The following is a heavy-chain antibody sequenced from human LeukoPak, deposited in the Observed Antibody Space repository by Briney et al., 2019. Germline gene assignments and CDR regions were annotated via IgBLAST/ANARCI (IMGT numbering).Heavy chain of an antibody. CDR2: IIPIHGIA. Sequence: ASVKVSCKASGGTFSSYAISWVRQAPGQGLEWMGRIIPIHGIANYAQKFQGRVTITADKSTSTAYMELSSLRSEDTAVYYCAREIAVSEYWGQGTLVTVSS. D-gene: IGHD6-19*01. J-gene: IGHJ4*02. CDR3: AREIAVSEY. CDR1: GGTFSSYA. V-gene: IGHV1-69*04.